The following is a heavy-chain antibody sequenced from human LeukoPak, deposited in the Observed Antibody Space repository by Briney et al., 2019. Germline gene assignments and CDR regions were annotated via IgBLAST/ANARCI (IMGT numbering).Heavy chain of an antibody. D-gene: IGHD1-1*01. V-gene: IGHV5-51*01. CDR2: IYPGDSDI. CDR3: ARHDWKDGLDY. Sequence: GESLKISCKGSGYSFTSYWIVWVRQLPGKGLEWMGVIYPGDSDIRYIPSFQGLVTISADKSLNTAYLQWSSLKASDTAMYYCARHDWKDGLDYWGQGTLVTVSS. CDR1: GYSFTSYW. J-gene: IGHJ4*02.